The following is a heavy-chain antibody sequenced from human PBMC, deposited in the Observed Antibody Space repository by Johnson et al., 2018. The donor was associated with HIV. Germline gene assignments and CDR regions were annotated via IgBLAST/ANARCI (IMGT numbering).Heavy chain of an antibody. D-gene: IGHD6-13*01. CDR3: AKDIQAEHLQEGAFDI. J-gene: IGHJ3*02. V-gene: IGHV3-9*01. CDR1: GFTFADYA. Sequence: VQLVESGGGLVQPGRSLRLSCAASGFTFADYAMHWVRQAPGKGLEWVSGISWNSGSIGYADSVKGRFTISRDNAKNSLYLQLNSLRAEDTALYYCAKDIQAEHLQEGAFDIWGQGTMVTVSS. CDR2: ISWNSGSI.